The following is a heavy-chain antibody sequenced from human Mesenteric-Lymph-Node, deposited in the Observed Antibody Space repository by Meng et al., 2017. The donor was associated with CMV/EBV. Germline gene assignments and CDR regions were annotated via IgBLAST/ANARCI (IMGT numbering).Heavy chain of an antibody. Sequence: GGSLRLSCTASGFTFDDYVVSWVRQAPGKGLEWVANIKGDGKEKYYVDSVKGRFTISRDNGKNSLYLQMNSLRVEDTAVYYCAREEWLEDYWGQGTLVTVSS. CDR1: GFTFDDYV. J-gene: IGHJ4*02. CDR2: IKGDGKEK. CDR3: AREEWLEDY. V-gene: IGHV3-7*01. D-gene: IGHD3-3*01.